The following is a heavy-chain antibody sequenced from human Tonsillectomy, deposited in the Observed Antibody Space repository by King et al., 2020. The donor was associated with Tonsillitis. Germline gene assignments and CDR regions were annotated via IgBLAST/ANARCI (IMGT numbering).Heavy chain of an antibody. V-gene: IGHV1-2*02. Sequence: QLVKSGAEVKKPGASVKVSCKASGYTFTGYYLHWVRQAPGQGLEWMGCINPRTGDTNYAQRFQGRITMTIDTSISTGYLELSSLTSDDTAVYYCARENLEFGEFPDYWGHGTLVTVSS. CDR3: ARENLEFGEFPDY. D-gene: IGHD3-10*01. CDR2: INPRTGDT. CDR1: GYTFTGYY. J-gene: IGHJ4*01.